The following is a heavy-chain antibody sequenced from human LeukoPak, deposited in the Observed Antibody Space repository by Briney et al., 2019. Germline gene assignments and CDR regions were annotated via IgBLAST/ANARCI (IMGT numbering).Heavy chain of an antibody. Sequence: GGSLRLSCAASGVTFSSYGMRWVRQAPGKGLEWGAGISYDGSNKYYADSVKGRFTISRDNSKNTLYLQMNSLRADDTAVYYCARDRGYGSGSYSLDYWGQGTLVNVPS. D-gene: IGHD3-10*01. CDR3: ARDRGYGSGSYSLDY. V-gene: IGHV3-30*03. CDR1: GVTFSSYG. CDR2: ISYDGSNK. J-gene: IGHJ4*02.